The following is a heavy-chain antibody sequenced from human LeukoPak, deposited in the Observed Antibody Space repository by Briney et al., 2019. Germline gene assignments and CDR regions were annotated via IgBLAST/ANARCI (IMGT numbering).Heavy chain of an antibody. J-gene: IGHJ1*01. CDR2: IKSDGST. CDR3: ARAPSEIGGYYPEYFRH. D-gene: IGHD3-22*01. CDR1: GFTFSSYW. V-gene: IGHV3-74*01. Sequence: GGSLRLSCAASGFTFSSYWMHWVRQAPGKGLVWVSRIKSDGSTRYADSVKGRFTISRDNAKNTVSLQMNSLRAEDTGVYYCARAPSEIGGYYPEYFRHWGQGTLVSVSP.